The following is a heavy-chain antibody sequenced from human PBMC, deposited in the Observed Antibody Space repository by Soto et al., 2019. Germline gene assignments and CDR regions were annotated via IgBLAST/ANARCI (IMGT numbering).Heavy chain of an antibody. J-gene: IGHJ4*02. D-gene: IGHD4-17*01. CDR2: IYYSGST. Sequence: SDTLSLTCTVSGGSISSGDFYWSWIRQPPGKGLELIGNIYYSGSTYYNPSLRSRAIMSVDTSQNQFSLKLSSLTAADTAVYFCARADDFSDSFDYWGQGALVTVYS. V-gene: IGHV4-30-4*02. CDR3: ARADDFSDSFDY. CDR1: GGSISSGDFY.